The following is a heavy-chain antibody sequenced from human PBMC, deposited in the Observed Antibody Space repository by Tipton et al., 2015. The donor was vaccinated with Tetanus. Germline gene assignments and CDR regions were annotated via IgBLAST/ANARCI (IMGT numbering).Heavy chain of an antibody. V-gene: IGHV3-33*01. CDR3: VTTWDT. D-gene: IGHD2/OR15-2a*01. J-gene: IGHJ5*02. CDR2: IWPDGLFK. CDR1: GITFDGYG. Sequence: SLRLSCAASGITFDGYGIHWVRHAPGRGLEWVAFIWPDGLFKYYGDSMKGRCSISRDNSRNTVSLEVNNLVGEDTGVYYCVTTWDTWGQGTPVTVSS.